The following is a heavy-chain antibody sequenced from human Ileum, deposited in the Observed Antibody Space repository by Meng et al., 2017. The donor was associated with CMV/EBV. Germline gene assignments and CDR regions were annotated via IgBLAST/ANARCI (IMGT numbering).Heavy chain of an antibody. V-gene: IGHV4-4*07. Sequence: VKPSWSSPLTSGVSVDSISSYHWGWIRQPAGKGLEWIGRISTSGRSSYNPSLKSRVTMSVDKSKNQVSLKLTSVTAADTAVYYCARDVRLVGHFDYWGQGTLVTVSS. D-gene: IGHD2-15*01. J-gene: IGHJ4*02. CDR1: VDSISSYH. CDR2: ISTSGRS. CDR3: ARDVRLVGHFDY.